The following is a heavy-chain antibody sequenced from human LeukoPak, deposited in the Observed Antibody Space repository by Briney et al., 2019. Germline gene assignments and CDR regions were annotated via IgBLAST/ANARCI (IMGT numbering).Heavy chain of an antibody. CDR1: GYSFTSYW. D-gene: IGHD6-6*01. Sequence: GESLKISCKGSGYSFTSYWIGWVRQMPGKGLEWMGIIYPGDSDTRYSPSFPGQATISADKSISTAYLQWSSLKASDTAMYYCARRFEYSSSSHYYYYMDVWGKGTTVTVSS. CDR3: ARRFEYSSSSHYYYYMDV. J-gene: IGHJ6*03. CDR2: IYPGDSDT. V-gene: IGHV5-51*01.